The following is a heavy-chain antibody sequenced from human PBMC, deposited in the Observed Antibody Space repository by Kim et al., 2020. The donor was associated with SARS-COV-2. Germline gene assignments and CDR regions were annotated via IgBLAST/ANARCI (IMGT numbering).Heavy chain of an antibody. J-gene: IGHJ4*02. CDR3: VKDSSTYYYGSGGWDY. Sequence: SVKGRFTISRDNSKNSLLLQMNSLRTEDTALYYCVKDSSTYYYGSGGWDYWGQGTLVTVSS. D-gene: IGHD3-10*01. V-gene: IGHV3-43*01.